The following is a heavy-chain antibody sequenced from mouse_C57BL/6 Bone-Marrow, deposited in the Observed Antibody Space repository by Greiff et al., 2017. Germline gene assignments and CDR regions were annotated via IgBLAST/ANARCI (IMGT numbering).Heavy chain of an antibody. Sequence: VQLQQSGAELVRPGTSVKVSCKASGYAFTNYLIEWVKQRPGQGLEWIGVINPGSGGTNYNEKFKGRATLTADKSSSTAYMQLSSLTSEDSAVXFCARFPFYWGQGTTLTVSS. CDR3: ARFPFY. J-gene: IGHJ2*01. V-gene: IGHV1-54*01. CDR1: GYAFTNYL. CDR2: INPGSGGT.